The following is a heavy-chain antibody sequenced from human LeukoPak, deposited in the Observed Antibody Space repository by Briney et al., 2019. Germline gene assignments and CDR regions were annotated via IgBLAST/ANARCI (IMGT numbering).Heavy chain of an antibody. CDR1: GYSLDEYA. CDR2: INWKSDKI. D-gene: IGHD2-2*01. Sequence: GGSLRLSCVGSGYSLDEYAMHWVRQAPGKGLEWVSGINWKSDKIGYADSVKGRFTISRDNSKNSLYLQMNSLRVEDTALYYCAKDRYCTSSSCPIDYWGQGTMVTVSS. CDR3: AKDRYCTSSSCPIDY. J-gene: IGHJ4*02. V-gene: IGHV3-9*01.